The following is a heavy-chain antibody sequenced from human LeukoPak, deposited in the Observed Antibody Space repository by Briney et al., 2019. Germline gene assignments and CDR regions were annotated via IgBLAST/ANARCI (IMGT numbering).Heavy chain of an antibody. Sequence: SETLSLTCTVSGGSISSYYWSWIRQPPGKGLEWIGYIYYSGSTNYNPSLKGRGTISIDTSKNQFSLKLSSVTAAETAVYYCARGGPYSGSWYFDPWGQGTLVTVSS. V-gene: IGHV4-59*01. J-gene: IGHJ5*02. CDR3: ARGGPYSGSWYFDP. CDR2: IYYSGST. D-gene: IGHD6-13*01. CDR1: GGSISSYY.